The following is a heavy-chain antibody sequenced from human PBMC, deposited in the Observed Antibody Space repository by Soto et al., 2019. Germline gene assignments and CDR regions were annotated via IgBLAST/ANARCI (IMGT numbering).Heavy chain of an antibody. CDR1: GYTFTSYG. CDR3: ARDLGAGNCDY. Sequence: QVQLVQSGAEVKKPGASVKVSCKASGYTFTSYGISWVRQAPGQGLEWMGWISPYNGNTNYAQKLQGRVTMTTDTTTSKAHMEPRGLRSGDTAGYYCARDLGAGNCDYWGQGTLVTVSS. D-gene: IGHD1-26*01. J-gene: IGHJ4*02. V-gene: IGHV1-18*01. CDR2: ISPYNGNT.